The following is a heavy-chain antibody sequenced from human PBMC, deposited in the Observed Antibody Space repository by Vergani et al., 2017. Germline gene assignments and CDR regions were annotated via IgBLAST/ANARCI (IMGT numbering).Heavy chain of an antibody. D-gene: IGHD3-22*01. CDR3: AGPQGTSAYYYGGFDY. CDR2: LSASDRRT. V-gene: IGHV4-34*01. Sequence: QVQLQQWGAGLLKPSETLSLTCAVYGGSFSGYYWSWIRQPPGKGLEWVSTLSASDRRTHYADSVKGRFTISRDNSKNTLSLQMNSLTAEDTAIYYCAGPQGTSAYYYGGFDYWGQGILVTVSS. J-gene: IGHJ4*02. CDR1: GGSFSGYY.